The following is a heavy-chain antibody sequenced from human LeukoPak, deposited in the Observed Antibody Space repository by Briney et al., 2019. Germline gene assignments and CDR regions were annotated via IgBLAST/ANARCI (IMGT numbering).Heavy chain of an antibody. V-gene: IGHV3-7*01. Sequence: GGSLRLSCAASGFAFTSYWMTWVRQAPGKGLECVATIKADGSEKYYVDSVKGRFAVSRDNAKNSLYLQMNSLRAEDTAVYYCARDWSPVVVAASRFYWGQGTLVTVSS. CDR3: ARDWSPVVVAASRFY. CDR2: IKADGSEK. J-gene: IGHJ4*02. CDR1: GFAFTSYW. D-gene: IGHD2-15*01.